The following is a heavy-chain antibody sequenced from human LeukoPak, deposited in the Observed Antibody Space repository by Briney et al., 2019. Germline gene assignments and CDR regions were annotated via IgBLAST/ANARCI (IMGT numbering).Heavy chain of an antibody. CDR3: ARDGALVVTATYWYFDL. CDR2: ISSSSSYI. V-gene: IGHV3-21*01. Sequence: GGSLRLSCAASGFTFSSYSMNWVRQAPGKGLEWVSSISSSSSYIYYADSVKGRFTISRDNAKNSLYLQMNGLRAEDTAVYYCARDGALVVTATYWYFDLWGRGTLVTVSS. CDR1: GFTFSSYS. D-gene: IGHD2-21*02. J-gene: IGHJ2*01.